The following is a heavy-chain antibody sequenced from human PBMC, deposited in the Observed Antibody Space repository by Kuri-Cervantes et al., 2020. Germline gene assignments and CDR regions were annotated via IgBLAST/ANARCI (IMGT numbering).Heavy chain of an antibody. V-gene: IGHV1-69*05. CDR1: GGTFSSYA. CDR3: ARAYDGIAAAGTFSGFDY. D-gene: IGHD6-13*01. J-gene: IGHJ4*02. Sequence: SVKVSCKASGGTFSSYAISWVRQAPGQGLEWMGGIIPIFGTANYAQKLQGRVTMTTDTSTSTAYMELRSLRSDDTAVYYCARAYDGIAAAGTFSGFDYWGQGTLVTVSS. CDR2: IIPIFGTA.